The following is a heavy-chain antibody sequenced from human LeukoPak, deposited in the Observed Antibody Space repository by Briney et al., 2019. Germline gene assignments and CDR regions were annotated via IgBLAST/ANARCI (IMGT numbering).Heavy chain of an antibody. CDR1: GFTFSSYS. CDR3: ARDQLRDSGSYYGLA. Sequence: GGSLRLSCAASGFTFSSYSMNWVRQAPGKGPEWVSYISSSSSTIYYADSVKGRFTISRDNAKNSLYLQMNSLRDEDTAVYYCARDQLRDSGSYYGLAWGQGTLVTVSS. CDR2: ISSSSSTI. V-gene: IGHV3-48*02. J-gene: IGHJ4*02. D-gene: IGHD1-26*01.